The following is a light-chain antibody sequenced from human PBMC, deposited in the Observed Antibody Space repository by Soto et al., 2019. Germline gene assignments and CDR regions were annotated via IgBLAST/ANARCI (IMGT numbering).Light chain of an antibody. CDR3: SSSTSSSTRV. Sequence: QSVLTQPASVSGSPGQSITISCTGTTNDVGIYNYVSWYQQHPGKAPKLMIYDVSSRPSGVSNRFSGSKSGNTASLTISGLQSEDEADYYCSSSTSSSTRVFGTGTKVTV. J-gene: IGLJ1*01. CDR1: TNDVGIYNY. CDR2: DVS. V-gene: IGLV2-14*03.